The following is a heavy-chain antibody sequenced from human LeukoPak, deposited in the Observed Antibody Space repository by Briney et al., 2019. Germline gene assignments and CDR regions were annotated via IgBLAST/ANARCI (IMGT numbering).Heavy chain of an antibody. Sequence: SETLSLTCTVSGGSVSRGGYFWNWVRQHPGKGLEWIGYIYYSGSTSYNPSLKSRVTISVDASENQLSLRLNSVTAADTAVYYCARGLTGTTIDYRGRGTLVTVSS. V-gene: IGHV4-31*03. CDR1: GGSVSRGGYF. D-gene: IGHD1-7*01. CDR2: IYYSGST. CDR3: ARGLTGTTIDY. J-gene: IGHJ4*02.